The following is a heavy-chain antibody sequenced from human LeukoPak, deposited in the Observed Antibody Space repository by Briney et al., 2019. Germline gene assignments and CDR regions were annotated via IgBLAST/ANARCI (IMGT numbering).Heavy chain of an antibody. CDR1: GYTFTGYY. J-gene: IGHJ5*02. D-gene: IGHD4-17*01. CDR3: ARARYGDYANWFDP. Sequence: ASVKVSCKASGYTFTGYYMHWVRQAPGQGLKWMGWINPNSGGTNYAQKFQGRVTMPRDTSISTAYMELSRLRSDDTAVYYCARARYGDYANWFDPWGQGTLVTVSS. CDR2: INPNSGGT. V-gene: IGHV1-2*02.